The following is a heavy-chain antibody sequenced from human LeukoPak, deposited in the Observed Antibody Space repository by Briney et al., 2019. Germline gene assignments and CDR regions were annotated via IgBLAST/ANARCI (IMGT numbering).Heavy chain of an antibody. J-gene: IGHJ6*02. CDR3: AKDGELLSYYYGMDV. CDR1: GGSISSYY. D-gene: IGHD1-26*01. CDR2: IYYSGST. Sequence: SETLSLTCTVSGGSISSYYWSWIRQPPGKGLEWIGYIYYSGSTNYNPSLKSRVTISVDTSKNQFSLKLSSVTAADTAVYYCAKDGELLSYYYGMDVWGQGTTVTVSS. V-gene: IGHV4-59*12.